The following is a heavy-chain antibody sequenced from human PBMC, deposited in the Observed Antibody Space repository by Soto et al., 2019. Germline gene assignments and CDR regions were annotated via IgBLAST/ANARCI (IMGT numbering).Heavy chain of an antibody. V-gene: IGHV1-46*01. CDR1: GYTFTSYY. CDR3: SLLRGSYYAGWFDP. Sequence: QVQLVQSGAEVKKPGASVKVSCKASGYTFTSYYMHWVRQAPGQGLEWMGIINPSGGSTSYAQKFTGRVTMTRDTSTCTVDMELSSLRSEDTAVYYCSLLRGSYYAGWFDPWGQGTLVTVSS. D-gene: IGHD1-26*01. CDR2: INPSGGST. J-gene: IGHJ5*02.